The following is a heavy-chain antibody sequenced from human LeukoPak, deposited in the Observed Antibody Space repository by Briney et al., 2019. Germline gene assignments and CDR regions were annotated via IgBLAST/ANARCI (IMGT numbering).Heavy chain of an antibody. CDR1: GGSISSSNW. CDR2: IHHSDGT. V-gene: IGHV4-4*02. Sequence: PSETLSLTCAVSGGSISSSNWWSWVRQPPGKGLEWIGEIHHSDGTNYNPSLKSRVTISVDTSKNQFSLKLTSVTAADTAMYYCTRNTAYCLDCWGQGTLVTVSS. J-gene: IGHJ4*02. D-gene: IGHD1-26*01. CDR3: TRNTAYCLDC.